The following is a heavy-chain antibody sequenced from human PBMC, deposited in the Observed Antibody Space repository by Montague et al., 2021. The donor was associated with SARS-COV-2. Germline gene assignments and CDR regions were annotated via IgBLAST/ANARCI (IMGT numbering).Heavy chain of an antibody. CDR1: GDSVSSYSPA. CDR2: TYYRSKWYN. J-gene: IGHJ4*02. V-gene: IGHV6-1*01. D-gene: IGHD3-22*01. Sequence: CAISGDSVSSYSPAWKWIRQSPSIGLEWLGMTYYRSKWYNDYALSVKSRITINPDTSKNHFSLQLNSVTPEDTAIYYCARGVYYDGSGYYSFDYWGQGTLVTVSS. CDR3: ARGVYYDGSGYYSFDY.